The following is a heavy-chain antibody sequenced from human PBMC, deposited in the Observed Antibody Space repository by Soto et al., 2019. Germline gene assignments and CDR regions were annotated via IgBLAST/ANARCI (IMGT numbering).Heavy chain of an antibody. Sequence: GESLKISCAASGFTFSSYVMNWVRQAPGKGLEWVSAISGSGGSTYYEDSVKGRFTISRDNSKNTLYLQMNSLSAEDTAVYYCTKGGGSSWYVPYYFDYWGQGTLVTVSS. CDR2: ISGSGGST. CDR1: GFTFSSYV. D-gene: IGHD6-13*01. J-gene: IGHJ4*02. CDR3: TKGGGSSWYVPYYFDY. V-gene: IGHV3-23*01.